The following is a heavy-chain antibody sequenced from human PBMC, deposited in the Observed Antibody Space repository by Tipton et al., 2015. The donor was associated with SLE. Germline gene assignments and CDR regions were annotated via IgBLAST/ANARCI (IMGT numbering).Heavy chain of an antibody. CDR1: GGSITRSTYY. J-gene: IGHJ4*02. CDR2: IYDSGST. D-gene: IGHD6-13*01. CDR3: ARDGIVALIHYFDL. V-gene: IGHV4-39*07. Sequence: TLSLTCTVSGGSITRSTYYWGWIRQPPGQGLEWIGNIYDSGSTYYNPSLKSRVTMSVDASKNQFSLKLNSVTAADTAMYYCARDGIVALIHYFDLWAQGTLVTVSS.